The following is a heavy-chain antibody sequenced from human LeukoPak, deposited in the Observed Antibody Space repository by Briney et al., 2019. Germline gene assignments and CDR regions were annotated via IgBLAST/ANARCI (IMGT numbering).Heavy chain of an antibody. Sequence: GESLKISFKGSGYSFTSYWIGWGRPMPGKGVGWMGIIYPGDSDTRYSPSFQGQVTISADKSISTAYLQWSSLKASDTAMYYCARQDDSSGYCFDYWGQGTLVTVSS. CDR2: IYPGDSDT. CDR1: GYSFTSYW. CDR3: ARQDDSSGYCFDY. D-gene: IGHD3-22*01. J-gene: IGHJ4*02. V-gene: IGHV5-51*01.